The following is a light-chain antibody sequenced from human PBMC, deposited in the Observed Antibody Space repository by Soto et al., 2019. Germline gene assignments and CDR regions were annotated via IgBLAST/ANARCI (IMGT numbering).Light chain of an antibody. Sequence: EIVLTQSPGTLSLSPGERATLTCRASQSVSSIYLAWYQQKPGQAPRLLMYSASNMANGIPDRFSGSGSWTDFTLAISRLEAEAVLVDYYQQYDTSLPYTCGQGAKLYIE. CDR2: SAS. V-gene: IGKV3-20*01. CDR3: QQYDTSLPYT. CDR1: QSVSSIY. J-gene: IGKJ2*01.